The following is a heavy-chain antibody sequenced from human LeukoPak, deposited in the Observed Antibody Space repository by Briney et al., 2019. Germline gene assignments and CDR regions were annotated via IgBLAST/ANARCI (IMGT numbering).Heavy chain of an antibody. J-gene: IGHJ4*02. D-gene: IGHD1-26*01. Sequence: SEPLSLTCSVSGGSLGNFFWSWLRQSTGEGLERIRFIYENRGTSYSPSLKSLVTISVDMSKNQFSLRLTSMTAADTAVYYCARDWELGHWGRGILVTVTS. CDR2: IYENRGT. V-gene: IGHV4-59*01. CDR3: ARDWELGH. CDR1: GGSLGNFF.